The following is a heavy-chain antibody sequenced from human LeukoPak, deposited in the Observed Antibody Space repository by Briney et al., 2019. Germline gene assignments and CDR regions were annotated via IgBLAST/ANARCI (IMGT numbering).Heavy chain of an antibody. V-gene: IGHV4-34*01. CDR1: GFTFNSYW. CDR2: INHSGST. Sequence: GSLRLSCAASGFTFNSYWMSWVRQPPGKGLEWIGEINHSGSTNYNPSLKSRVTISVDTSKNQFSLKLSSVTAADTAVYYCARARSGYYYARGVNFDYWGQGTLVTVSS. D-gene: IGHD3-22*01. J-gene: IGHJ4*02. CDR3: ARARSGYYYARGVNFDY.